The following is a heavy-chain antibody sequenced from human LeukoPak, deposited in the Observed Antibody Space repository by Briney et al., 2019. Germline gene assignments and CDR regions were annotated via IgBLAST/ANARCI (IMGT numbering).Heavy chain of an antibody. D-gene: IGHD3-3*01. V-gene: IGHV4-39*01. J-gene: IGHJ3*02. Sequence: PSETLSLTCTVSGVSISSSNSYWGWIRQPPGKGLEWIGSIYYSGNTYYNASLKSQVSISIDTSKNQFSLKLTSVTAADTAVFYCAGGYYDFWSGYVKDAFDIWGQGTMVTVSS. CDR2: IYYSGNT. CDR3: AGGYYDFWSGYVKDAFDI. CDR1: GVSISSSNSY.